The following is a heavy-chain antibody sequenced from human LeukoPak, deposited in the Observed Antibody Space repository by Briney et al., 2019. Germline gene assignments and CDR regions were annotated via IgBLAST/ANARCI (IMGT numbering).Heavy chain of an antibody. CDR3: AAYPHYYDSSGAFDI. D-gene: IGHD3-22*01. J-gene: IGHJ3*02. CDR2: IYYSGST. V-gene: IGHV4-30-4*08. CDR1: GGSISSGDYY. Sequence: PSQTLSLTCTVSGGSISSGDYYWSWIRQPPGKGLEWIGYIYYSGSTYYNPSLKSRLTISVDTSKNQFSLRLSSVTAADTAVYYCAAYPHYYDSSGAFDIWGQGTMVTVSS.